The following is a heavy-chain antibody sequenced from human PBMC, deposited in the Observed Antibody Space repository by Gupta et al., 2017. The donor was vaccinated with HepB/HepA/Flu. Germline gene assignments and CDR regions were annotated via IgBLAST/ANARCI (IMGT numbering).Heavy chain of an antibody. CDR3: AKAITTVTTLFAFNI. J-gene: IGHJ3*02. D-gene: IGHD4-17*01. Sequence: QVQLVESGGGVVQPGRSLRLSCAASGFTFSNYALHWVRQAPGKGLEWVAVISYDGSNKYYADSVKGRFTISRDNSKNTLYLQMNSLRTEDTAVYYCAKAITTVTTLFAFNIWGQGTLVTVSS. CDR1: GFTFSNYA. V-gene: IGHV3-30-3*01. CDR2: ISYDGSNK.